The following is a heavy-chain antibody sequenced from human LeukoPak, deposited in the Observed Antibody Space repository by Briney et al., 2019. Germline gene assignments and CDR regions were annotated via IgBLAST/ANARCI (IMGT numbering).Heavy chain of an antibody. CDR1: GGSISSGGYY. CDR3: AREPYGDYGMDV. Sequence: SETLSLTCTVSGGSISSGGYYWSWIRQHPGKGLEWIGYIYYSGSTYYNPSLKSRVTISVDTSKNQSSLKLSSVTAADTAVYYCAREPYGDYGMDVWGQGTTVTVSS. J-gene: IGHJ6*02. D-gene: IGHD4-17*01. CDR2: IYYSGST. V-gene: IGHV4-31*03.